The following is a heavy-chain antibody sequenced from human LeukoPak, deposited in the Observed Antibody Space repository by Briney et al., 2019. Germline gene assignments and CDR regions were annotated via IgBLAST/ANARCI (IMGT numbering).Heavy chain of an antibody. CDR2: ISYSGST. J-gene: IGHJ4*02. V-gene: IGHV4-59*01. CDR1: GGSINTYY. D-gene: IGHD6-6*01. Sequence: SETLSLTCTVSGGSINTYYWSWVRQSPGKGLEWIGYISYSGSTNYNPSLTSRVNISVDTSKNQFSLNLTSVTAADTAVYYCARWGSIAVARFDYWGQGTLVTVSS. CDR3: ARWGSIAVARFDY.